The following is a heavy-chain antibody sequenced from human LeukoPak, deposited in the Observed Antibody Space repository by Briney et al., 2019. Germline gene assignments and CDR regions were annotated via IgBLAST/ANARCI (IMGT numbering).Heavy chain of an antibody. CDR2: ISYDGSNK. V-gene: IGHV3-30*03. CDR3: ARGEATAVAPGCDY. J-gene: IGHJ4*02. D-gene: IGHD5-18*01. Sequence: GRSLRLSCAASGFTFSSYGMHWVRQAPGKGLEWVAVISYDGSNKYYADSVKGRFTISRDNAKNSLYLQMNSLRDEDTAMYYCARGEATAVAPGCDYWGQGILVTVSS. CDR1: GFTFSSYG.